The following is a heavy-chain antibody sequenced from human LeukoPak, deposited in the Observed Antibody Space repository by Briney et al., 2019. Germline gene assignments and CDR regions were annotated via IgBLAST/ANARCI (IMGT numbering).Heavy chain of an antibody. D-gene: IGHD6-13*01. V-gene: IGHV1-18*01. CDR1: GYTFTSYG. CDR3: ATVGIASAGTGYYYYMDV. Sequence: ASVKVSCEASGYTFTSYGISWVRQAPGQGLEWMGRISGYNGNTNYAQKLQGRVTMTTDTSTSTAYMELRSLRSDDTAVYYCATVGIASAGTGYYYYMDVWGKGTTVTVSS. J-gene: IGHJ6*03. CDR2: ISGYNGNT.